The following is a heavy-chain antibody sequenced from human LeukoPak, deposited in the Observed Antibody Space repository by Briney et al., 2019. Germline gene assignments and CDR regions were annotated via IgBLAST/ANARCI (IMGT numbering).Heavy chain of an antibody. Sequence: ASVKVSCKASGYTFTSYGISWVRQAPGQGLEWMGWISAYNGNTNYAQKLQGRVTITTDTSTSTAYMELRSLRSDDTAVYYCASAIQQVGDYYYGMDVWGQGTTVTVSS. CDR1: GYTFTSYG. D-gene: IGHD6-13*01. CDR3: ASAIQQVGDYYYGMDV. V-gene: IGHV1-18*04. CDR2: ISAYNGNT. J-gene: IGHJ6*02.